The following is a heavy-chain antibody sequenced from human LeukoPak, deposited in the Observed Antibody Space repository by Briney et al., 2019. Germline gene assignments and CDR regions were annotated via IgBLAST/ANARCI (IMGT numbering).Heavy chain of an antibody. CDR1: GFTFSSYW. J-gene: IGHJ4*02. D-gene: IGHD3-22*01. CDR3: ARDGIPSTMIVVVIPYYFDY. Sequence: GGSLRLSCAASGFTFSSYWMSWVRQAPGKGLEWVANIKQDGSEKYYVDSVKGRFTISRDNAKNSLYLQMNSLSAEDTAVYYCARDGIPSTMIVVVIPYYFDYWGQGTLVTVSS. CDR2: IKQDGSEK. V-gene: IGHV3-7*01.